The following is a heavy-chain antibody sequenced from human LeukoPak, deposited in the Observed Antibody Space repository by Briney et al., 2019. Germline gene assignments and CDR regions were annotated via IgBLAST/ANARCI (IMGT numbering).Heavy chain of an antibody. J-gene: IGHJ5*02. V-gene: IGHV4-4*07. CDR2: IYTSGST. CDR3: ARDLTPSTTVTRDWFDP. D-gene: IGHD4-17*01. Sequence: SETLSLTCTVSGGSISSYYWSWIRQPAGKGLEWIGRIYTSGSTNYNPSLKSRVTMSVDTSKNQFSLKLSSVTAADTAVYYCARDLTPSTTVTRDWFDPWGQGTLVTVSS. CDR1: GGSISSYY.